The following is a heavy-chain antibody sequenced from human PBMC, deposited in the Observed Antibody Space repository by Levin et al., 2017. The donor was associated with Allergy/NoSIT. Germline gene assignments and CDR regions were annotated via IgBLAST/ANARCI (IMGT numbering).Heavy chain of an antibody. CDR3: AKSSGGGL. CDR1: GGSISNNIW. V-gene: IGHV4-4*02. D-gene: IGHD3-16*01. J-gene: IGHJ4*02. CDR2: ISNSGTT. Sequence: SETLSLTCAVSGGSISNNIWWSWVRQPPGKGLEWIGEISNSGTTRYNPSLKSRVTISVDKSQNQFSLKLSSVTAADTAVYYCAKSSGGGLWGPGTLVTVSS.